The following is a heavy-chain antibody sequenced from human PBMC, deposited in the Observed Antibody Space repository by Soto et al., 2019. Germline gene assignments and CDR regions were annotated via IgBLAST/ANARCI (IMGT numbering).Heavy chain of an antibody. CDR1: GGSISTYF. D-gene: IGHD3-10*01. CDR2: IYYDGST. J-gene: IGHJ6*03. CDR3: ARDSGTDHYYYMDV. Sequence: PSETLSLTCTVSGGSISTYFWGWIRQPPGKGLEWIGYIYYDGSTKSNPSLKSRVTISVDTSKNQFSLKLSSVTAADTAVYYCARDSGTDHYYYMDVWGKGTTVTVS. V-gene: IGHV4-59*01.